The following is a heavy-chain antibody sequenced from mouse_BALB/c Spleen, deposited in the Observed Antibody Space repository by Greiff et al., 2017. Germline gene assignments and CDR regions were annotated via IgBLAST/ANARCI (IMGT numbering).Heavy chain of an antibody. V-gene: IGHV3-8*02. CDR1: GDSITSGY. Sequence: EVQLQQSGPSLVKPSQTLSLTCSVTGDSITSGYWNWIRKFPGNKLEYMGYISYSGSTYYNPSLKSRISITRDTSKNQYYLQLNSVTTEDTATYYCAGITTVVATNAMDYWGQGTSVTVSS. D-gene: IGHD1-1*01. CDR2: ISYSGST. CDR3: AGITTVVATNAMDY. J-gene: IGHJ4*01.